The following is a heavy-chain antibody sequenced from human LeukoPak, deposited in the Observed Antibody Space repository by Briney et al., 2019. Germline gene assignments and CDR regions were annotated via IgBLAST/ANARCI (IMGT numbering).Heavy chain of an antibody. J-gene: IGHJ3*02. V-gene: IGHV4-34*01. CDR3: ARGSYDSSGNDAFDI. CDR2: INHSGST. D-gene: IGHD3-22*01. Sequence: GSLRLSCAASGFTFSSYSMNWVRQPPGKGLEWIGEINHSGSTNYNPSLKSRVTISVDTSKNQFSLKLSSVTAADTAVYYCARGSYDSSGNDAFDIWGQGTMVTVSS. CDR1: GFTFSSYS.